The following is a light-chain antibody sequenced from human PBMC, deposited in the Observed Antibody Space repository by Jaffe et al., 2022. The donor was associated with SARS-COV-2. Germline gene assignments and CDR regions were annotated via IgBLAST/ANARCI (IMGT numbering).Light chain of an antibody. Sequence: DIVMTQSPLSLPVTPGEPASISCRSSQSLLHSDGYNYLDWYLQKPGQSPHLLIYLGSNRASGVPDRFSGSGSGTDFTLKISRVEGEDVGVYYCMQALQAPLTFGPGTKVDIK. CDR2: LGS. CDR1: QSLLHSDGYNY. CDR3: MQALQAPLT. J-gene: IGKJ3*01. V-gene: IGKV2-28*01.